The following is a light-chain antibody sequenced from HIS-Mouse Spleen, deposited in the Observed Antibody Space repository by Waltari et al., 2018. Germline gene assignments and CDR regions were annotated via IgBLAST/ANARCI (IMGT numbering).Light chain of an antibody. V-gene: IGKV3-20*01. CDR1: QSVSSSY. CDR2: GAS. Sequence: EIVLTQSPGTLSLSPGERATLSCRASQSVSSSYLAWYQQKPGHAPRILIYGASSRATGIPDRFSGSGSGTDFTLTISRLEPEDFAVYYCQQYGSSLWTFGQGTKVEIK. J-gene: IGKJ1*01. CDR3: QQYGSSLWT.